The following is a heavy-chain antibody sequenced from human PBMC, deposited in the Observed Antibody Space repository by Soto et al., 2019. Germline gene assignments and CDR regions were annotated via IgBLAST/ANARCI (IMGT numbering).Heavy chain of an antibody. D-gene: IGHD4-17*01. CDR3: ARXGGTTVTNYYYYHGMDV. CDR1: GGTFSSYA. J-gene: IGHJ6*02. V-gene: IGHV1-69*13. Sequence: ASVQVSCKASGGTFSSYAISWVRQAPGQGLEWMGGIIPIFGTANYAQKFQGRVTITADESTSTAYMELSSLRSEDTAVYYCARXGGTTVTNYYYYHGMDVWGQGTTVTVSS. CDR2: IIPIFGTA.